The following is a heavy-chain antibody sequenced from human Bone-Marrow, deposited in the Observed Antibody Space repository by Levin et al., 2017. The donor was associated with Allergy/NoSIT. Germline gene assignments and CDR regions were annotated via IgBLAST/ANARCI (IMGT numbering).Heavy chain of an antibody. CDR3: ARINQASGFKNWFDP. Sequence: SQTLSLTCSVSGESITSGGYSWTWIRQPPGKGLEWIGYIYQSGTTHYNPSLRSRVVMSVDKSRNQFSLMVNSVTAADTAVYYCARINQASGFKNWFDPWGPGILVAVS. D-gene: IGHD6-25*01. CDR1: GESITSGGYS. V-gene: IGHV4-30-2*01. CDR2: IYQSGTT. J-gene: IGHJ5*02.